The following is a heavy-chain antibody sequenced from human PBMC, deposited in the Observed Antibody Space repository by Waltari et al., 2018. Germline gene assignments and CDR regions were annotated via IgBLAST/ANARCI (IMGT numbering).Heavy chain of an antibody. Sequence: EVQLLESGGGLLQPGGSLRLSCAASGFTFSSCTMGWVRQARGKGLECVCSSSGNAGRTHYADSVKGQFTISRDNSKDTLYLQMNSLRAEDTAVYFCVKYGRGRRDFDYWGQGTLVTVSS. CDR2: SSGNAGRT. CDR1: GFTFSSCT. V-gene: IGHV3-23*01. CDR3: VKYGRGRRDFDY. J-gene: IGHJ4*02. D-gene: IGHD1-1*01.